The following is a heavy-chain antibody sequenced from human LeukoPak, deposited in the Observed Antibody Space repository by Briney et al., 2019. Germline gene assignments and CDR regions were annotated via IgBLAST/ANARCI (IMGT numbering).Heavy chain of an antibody. Sequence: GASVKVSCKASGYTFTSYGISWVRQAPGQGLEWMGSIIPIFGTPNYAQNFQGRVTITADESTSTVYMELSSLRSEDTAVYYCARGSISLNLVTTITHWGQGTLVTVSS. V-gene: IGHV1-69*13. CDR1: GYTFTSYG. CDR3: ARGSISLNLVTTITH. D-gene: IGHD5-12*01. J-gene: IGHJ4*02. CDR2: IIPIFGTP.